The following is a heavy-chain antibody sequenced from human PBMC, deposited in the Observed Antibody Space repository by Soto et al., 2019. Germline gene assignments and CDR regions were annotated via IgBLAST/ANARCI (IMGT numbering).Heavy chain of an antibody. V-gene: IGHV4-34*01. CDR1: GGSLTGDH. Sequence: SETLSLTCSVYGGSLTGDHWGWIRQPPGKGLEWIGESNHNGGTSYNASLKSRVTISVDTSKNQFSLKLISVTAADTAVYYCAREYHTHGWFDPWGQGTLVTVSS. D-gene: IGHD2-2*01. J-gene: IGHJ5*02. CDR2: SNHNGGT. CDR3: AREYHTHGWFDP.